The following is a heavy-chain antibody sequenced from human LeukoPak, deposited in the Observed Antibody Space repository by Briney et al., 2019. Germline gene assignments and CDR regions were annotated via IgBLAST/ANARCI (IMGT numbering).Heavy chain of an antibody. CDR3: ARGDFWSGSFDY. CDR1: GYTFTGYY. J-gene: IGHJ4*02. V-gene: IGHV1-2*02. D-gene: IGHD3-3*01. CDR2: INPNSGGT. Sequence: GASVKVSCKASGYTFTGYYMHWERQAPGQGLEWMGWINPNSGGTNYAQKFQGRVTMTRDTSISTAYMELSRLSSVTAADTAVYYCARGDFWSGSFDYWGQGTLVTVSS.